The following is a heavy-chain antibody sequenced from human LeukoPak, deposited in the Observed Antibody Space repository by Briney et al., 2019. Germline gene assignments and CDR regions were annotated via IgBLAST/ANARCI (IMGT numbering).Heavy chain of an antibody. CDR1: GYTFTSYY. CDR2: INPSGGST. D-gene: IGHD2-2*03. V-gene: IGHV1-46*01. Sequence: ASVTVSCKAFGYTFTSYYMHWVRQAPGQGLEWMGIINPSGGSTSYAQKFQGRVTMTRDTSTSTVYMELSSLRSEDTAVYYCAREGVDIVVVPAAIPYNWFDPWGQGTLVTVSS. J-gene: IGHJ5*02. CDR3: AREGVDIVVVPAAIPYNWFDP.